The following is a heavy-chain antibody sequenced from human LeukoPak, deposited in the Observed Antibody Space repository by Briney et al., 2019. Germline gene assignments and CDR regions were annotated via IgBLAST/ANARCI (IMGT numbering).Heavy chain of an antibody. J-gene: IGHJ4*02. V-gene: IGHV3-23*01. CDR2: VSTNGDVT. CDR1: GLTFNSHS. Sequence: PGGSLRLSCVASGLTFNSHSMSWVRQAPGMGLEWVSVVSTNGDVTFYADSVKGRFTISRDNPKNALYLQMNSLRDEDTAVYYCAKGDSYYDLLTCFDFWGPGTLVTVSS. D-gene: IGHD3-9*01. CDR3: AKGDSYYDLLTCFDF.